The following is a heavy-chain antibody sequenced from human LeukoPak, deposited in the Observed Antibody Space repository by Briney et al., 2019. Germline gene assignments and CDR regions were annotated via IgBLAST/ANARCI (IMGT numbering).Heavy chain of an antibody. J-gene: IGHJ5*02. Sequence: PSETLSLTCAVYGGSFSGYYWSWIRQPPGKGLEWIGYIYYSGSTNYNPSLKSRVTISVDRSKNQFSLKLSSVTAADTAVYYCARGGRITMVRYVDPHNWFDPWGQGTLVTVSS. V-gene: IGHV4-59*01. CDR1: GGSFSGYY. CDR2: IYYSGST. D-gene: IGHD3-10*01. CDR3: ARGGRITMVRYVDPHNWFDP.